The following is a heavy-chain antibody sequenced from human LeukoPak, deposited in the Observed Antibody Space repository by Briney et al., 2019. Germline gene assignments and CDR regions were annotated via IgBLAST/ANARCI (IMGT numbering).Heavy chain of an antibody. J-gene: IGHJ4*02. D-gene: IGHD5-12*01. Sequence: GGSLRLSCAASGFTFSSYEMNWVRQAPGKGLEWVSYISSSGSTIYYADSVKGRLTISRDNSKSTQYLQMNSLRAEDTAVYYCAKGGQTDRFDYWGQGTLVTVSS. V-gene: IGHV3-48*03. CDR2: ISSSGSTI. CDR3: AKGGQTDRFDY. CDR1: GFTFSSYE.